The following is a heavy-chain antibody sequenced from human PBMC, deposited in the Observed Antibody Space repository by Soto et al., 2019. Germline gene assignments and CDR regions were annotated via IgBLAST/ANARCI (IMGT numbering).Heavy chain of an antibody. CDR3: ARDVSTVTTYWYFDL. CDR1: GYTFTSYY. Sequence: ASVKVSCKASGYTFTSYYMHWVRQAPGQGLEWMGIINPSGGRTSYAQKFQGRVTMTRDTSTSTVYMELSSLRSEDTAVYYCARDVSTVTTYWYFDLWGRGTLVTVSS. V-gene: IGHV1-46*01. D-gene: IGHD4-17*01. CDR2: INPSGGRT. J-gene: IGHJ2*01.